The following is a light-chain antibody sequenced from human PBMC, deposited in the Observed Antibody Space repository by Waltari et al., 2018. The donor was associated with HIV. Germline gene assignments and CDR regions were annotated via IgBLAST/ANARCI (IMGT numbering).Light chain of an antibody. V-gene: IGLV2-23*01. CDR1: RSDVGSYNF. CDR2: EGD. CDR3: CSYAGSSTYVV. J-gene: IGLJ2*01. Sequence: QSALTQPASVSGSPGQSITISCTGTRSDVGSYNFVSWYQQHPGNAPKLLIYEGDERPSGVSYRFSGSKSGSTASLTISGLQAEDEADYYCCSYAGSSTYVVFGGGTQLTVL.